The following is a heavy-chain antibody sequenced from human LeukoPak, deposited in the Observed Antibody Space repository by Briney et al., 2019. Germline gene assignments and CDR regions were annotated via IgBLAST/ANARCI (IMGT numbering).Heavy chain of an antibody. V-gene: IGHV3-64*01. CDR2: ISSNGGST. CDR3: ARGGSIAARPIDY. CDR1: GFTFSSYA. Sequence: GGSLRLSCAASGFTFSSYAMHWVRQAPGKGLEYVSAISSNGGSTYYANSVKGRFTISRDNSKNTLFLQMGSPRAEDMAVYYCARGGSIAARPIDYWGQGTLVTVSS. D-gene: IGHD6-6*01. J-gene: IGHJ4*02.